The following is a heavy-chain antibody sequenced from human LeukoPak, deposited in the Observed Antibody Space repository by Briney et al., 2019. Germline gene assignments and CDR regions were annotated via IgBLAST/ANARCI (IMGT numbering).Heavy chain of an antibody. V-gene: IGHV4-59*01. Sequence: SETLSLTCTVSGGSISSYYWSGIRQPPGKGLEWIGYIYYSGSTNYNPSLKSRVTISVDTSKNQFSLKLSSVTAADTAVYYCARMKGNTVTMVRGVSPYYYYMDVWGKGTTVTISS. CDR1: GGSISSYY. CDR2: IYYSGST. D-gene: IGHD3-10*01. J-gene: IGHJ6*03. CDR3: ARMKGNTVTMVRGVSPYYYYMDV.